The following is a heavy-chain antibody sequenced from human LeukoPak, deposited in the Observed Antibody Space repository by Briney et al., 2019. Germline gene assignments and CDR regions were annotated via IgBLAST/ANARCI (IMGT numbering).Heavy chain of an antibody. J-gene: IGHJ6*03. D-gene: IGHD1-26*01. V-gene: IGHV1-2*02. Sequence: GASVKVSCKASGYTFTGYYMHWVRQAPGQGLEWMGWINPNSGGTNYAQKFQGRVTMTRDTSISTAYMELSRLRSDDTAVYYCARDGILGELFPDYYYYYMDVWGKGTTVTVSS. CDR1: GYTFTGYY. CDR2: INPNSGGT. CDR3: ARDGILGELFPDYYYYYMDV.